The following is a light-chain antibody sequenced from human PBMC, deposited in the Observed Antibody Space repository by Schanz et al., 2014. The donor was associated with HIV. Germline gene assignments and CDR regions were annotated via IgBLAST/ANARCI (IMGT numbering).Light chain of an antibody. J-gene: IGKJ4*01. V-gene: IGKV1-12*01. CDR2: AAS. CDR1: QDISSC. CDR3: QQLNTYPPT. Sequence: DIQMTQSPSSVSASVGDRVTITCRASQDISSCLASYQQKPGKAPKLLIYAASSLQSGVPSRFSGSGSGTDFTLTISSLQFEDFATYYCQQLNTYPPTFGGGTKVEI.